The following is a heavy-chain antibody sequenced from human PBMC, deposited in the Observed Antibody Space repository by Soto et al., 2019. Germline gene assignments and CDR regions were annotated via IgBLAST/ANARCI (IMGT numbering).Heavy chain of an antibody. D-gene: IGHD2-8*01. CDR1: EFTFRTFA. CDR2: IDNGGGGT. V-gene: IGHV3-23*01. CDR3: AKEPEVSGRGLVY. Sequence: GGSLRLSCAASEFTFRTFAMAWVRQAPGKGVEWVSTIDNGGGGTFYADSVKGRFSISRDISKNALYLEMKNLRAEDTAIYYCAKEPEVSGRGLVYWGQGIMVTVSS. J-gene: IGHJ4*02.